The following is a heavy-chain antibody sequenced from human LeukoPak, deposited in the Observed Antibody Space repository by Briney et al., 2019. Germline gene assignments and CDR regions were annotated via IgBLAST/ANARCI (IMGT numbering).Heavy chain of an antibody. CDR2: ISSSGSTI. Sequence: GGSLRLSCAASGFTFSNYEMNWVRQAPGEGLEWVSYISSSGSTIYYADSVKGRFTISRDNAKNSLYLQMNSLRAEDTAVYYCARDDSYGLDYWGQGTRVTVSS. V-gene: IGHV3-48*03. CDR1: GFTFSNYE. D-gene: IGHD5-18*01. CDR3: ARDDSYGLDY. J-gene: IGHJ4*02.